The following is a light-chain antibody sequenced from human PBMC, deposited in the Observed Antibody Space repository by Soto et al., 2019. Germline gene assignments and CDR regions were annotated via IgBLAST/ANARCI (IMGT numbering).Light chain of an antibody. CDR3: QQSYSTPLT. Sequence: DIQMTQSPSSLSASVGDRVTITSRASLSTSSYLTWYQQKPGKAHKLMIYAAYSLESGVQSRFSGSGSGTDFTLTIRSLQPEDFATYYCQQSYSTPLTFGGGTKVDIK. CDR1: LSTSSY. V-gene: IGKV1-39*01. J-gene: IGKJ4*01. CDR2: AAY.